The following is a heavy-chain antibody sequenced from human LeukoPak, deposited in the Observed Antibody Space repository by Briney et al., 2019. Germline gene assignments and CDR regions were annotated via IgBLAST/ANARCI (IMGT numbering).Heavy chain of an antibody. CDR1: GGSFSGYY. D-gene: IGHD2-2*01. CDR2: INHSGST. J-gene: IGHJ4*02. CDR3: ARGRGEIVVVQAPVPFDY. Sequence: PSETLSLTCAVYGGSFSGYYWRWMRQPPGKGLEWIGEINHSGSTNYNPSLKSRVTISVDTSKNQFSLKLSAVTAADTAVYYCARGRGEIVVVQAPVPFDYWGQGTLVTVSS. V-gene: IGHV4-34*01.